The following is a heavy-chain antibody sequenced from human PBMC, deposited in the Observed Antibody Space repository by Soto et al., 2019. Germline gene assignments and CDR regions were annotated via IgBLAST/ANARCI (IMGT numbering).Heavy chain of an antibody. CDR3: ATFSANSYFDS. CDR1: GFTVSSNY. D-gene: IGHD1-1*01. V-gene: IGHV3-53*04. J-gene: IGHJ4*01. CDR2: TYSGDTT. Sequence: GGSLRLSCVASGFTVSSNYMSWVRQAPGKGLEWVSVTYSGDTTYYAASVKGRFTISRHNSKNTLYLQMNSLRADDTAVYYCATFSANSYFDSWGQGPRVTV.